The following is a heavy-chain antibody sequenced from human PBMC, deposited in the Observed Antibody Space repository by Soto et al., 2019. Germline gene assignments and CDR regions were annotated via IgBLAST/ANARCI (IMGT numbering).Heavy chain of an antibody. CDR1: GFTFSSYG. CDR3: AKEGGEWWFGGSTDYYFDY. V-gene: IGHV3-30*18. CDR2: ISYDGSNK. J-gene: IGHJ4*02. D-gene: IGHD3-10*01. Sequence: LRLSCAASGFTFSSYGMHWVRQAPGKGLEWVAVISYDGSNKYYADSVKGRFTISRDNSKNTLYLQMNSLRAEDTAVYYCAKEGGEWWFGGSTDYYFDYWGQGTLVTVSS.